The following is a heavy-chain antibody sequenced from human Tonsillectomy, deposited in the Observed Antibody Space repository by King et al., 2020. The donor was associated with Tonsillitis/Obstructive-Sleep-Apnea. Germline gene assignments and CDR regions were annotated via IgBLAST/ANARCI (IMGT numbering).Heavy chain of an antibody. J-gene: IGHJ5*02. D-gene: IGHD6-13*01. CDR1: GGSFSGYY. V-gene: IGHV4-34*01. CDR2: INHSGST. CDR3: ATAAAETNTPYNWFDP. Sequence: VQLQQWGAGLLKPSETLSLTCAVYGGSFSGYYWSWIRQPPGKGLEWIGEINHSGSTNYNPSLKSRVTISVDTSKKQFSLKLSSVTAADTAVYYCATAAAETNTPYNWFDPWGQGTLVTVSS.